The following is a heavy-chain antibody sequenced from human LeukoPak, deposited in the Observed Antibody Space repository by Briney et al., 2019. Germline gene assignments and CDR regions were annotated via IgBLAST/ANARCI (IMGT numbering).Heavy chain of an antibody. CDR1: GFTFSSYG. Sequence: PGGSLRLSCAASGFTFSSYGMHWVRQAPGKGLEWVAFIRYDGSNKYYADSVKGRFTISRDNSKNTLYLQMNSLRAEDTAVYYCAKRPSITMVRGVLDYWGQGTLVTVSS. J-gene: IGHJ4*02. V-gene: IGHV3-30*02. D-gene: IGHD3-10*01. CDR3: AKRPSITMVRGVLDY. CDR2: IRYDGSNK.